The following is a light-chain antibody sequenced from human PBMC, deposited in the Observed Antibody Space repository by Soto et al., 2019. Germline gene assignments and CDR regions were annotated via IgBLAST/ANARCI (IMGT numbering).Light chain of an antibody. Sequence: DIPLTQSPSFLSASVGDRVTITCRASQTVSSYLVWYQQKPGKAPKVLITDASTLQSGVPSRFSGSGVGTEFTLTIRGLQPEDVATYYCQQLNNFVTFGPGTKVNI. J-gene: IGKJ3*01. CDR2: DAS. CDR3: QQLNNFVT. CDR1: QTVSSY. V-gene: IGKV1-9*01.